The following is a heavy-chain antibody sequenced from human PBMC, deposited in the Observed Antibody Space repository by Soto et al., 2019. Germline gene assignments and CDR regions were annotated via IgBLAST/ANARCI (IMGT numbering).Heavy chain of an antibody. Sequence: ASVKVSCKASGYTFTSYAMNWVRQAPGQGLEWMGWINTNTGNPTYAQGFTGRFVSSLDTSVSTAYLQICSLKAEDTAVYYCAREYSSGWMDNYYYYYGTDVWGQGTTVTVSS. D-gene: IGHD6-19*01. J-gene: IGHJ6*02. CDR2: INTNTGNP. CDR1: GYTFTSYA. V-gene: IGHV7-4-1*01. CDR3: AREYSSGWMDNYYYYYGTDV.